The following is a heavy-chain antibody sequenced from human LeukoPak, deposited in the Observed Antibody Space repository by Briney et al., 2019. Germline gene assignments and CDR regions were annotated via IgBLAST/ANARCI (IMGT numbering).Heavy chain of an antibody. CDR1: GGSISTDNCY. Sequence: SETLSLTCTVSGGSISTDNCYWGWIRQPPGKGLEWIGSIYYNGNTYYNPSLKSRVTISVDTSKNQFSLKLSSVTAADTAVYYCARADWTYYDFWSGYDYWGQGTLVTVSS. J-gene: IGHJ4*02. CDR3: ARADWTYYDFWSGYDY. V-gene: IGHV4-39*07. CDR2: IYYNGNT. D-gene: IGHD3-3*01.